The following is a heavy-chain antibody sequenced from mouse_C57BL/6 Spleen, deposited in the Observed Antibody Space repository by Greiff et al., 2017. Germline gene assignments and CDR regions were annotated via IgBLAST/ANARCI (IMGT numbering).Heavy chain of an antibody. CDR2: INPSSGYT. D-gene: IGHD1-1*01. Sequence: QVQLQQPGAELVMPGASVKLSCKASGYTFTSYWMHWVKQRPGQGLEWIGYINPSSGYTKYNQKFKDKATLTADKSSSTAYMQLSSLTYEDSAVYYCANTVVAKDWYFDVWGTGTTVTVSS. CDR1: GYTFTSYW. V-gene: IGHV1-7*01. CDR3: ANTVVAKDWYFDV. J-gene: IGHJ1*03.